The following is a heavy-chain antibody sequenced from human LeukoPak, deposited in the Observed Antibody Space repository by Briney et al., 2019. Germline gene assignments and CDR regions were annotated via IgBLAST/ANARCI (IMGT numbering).Heavy chain of an antibody. D-gene: IGHD2-21*01. Sequence: GASVKVSCKGSGYTFTAYYMDWVRQAPGQGLEWMGRINPNSGGTNYAQKFQGRVTMTGDTSISTAYMELSGLTSDDTAVYYCASGLGGNYPGNWGQGTLVTVSS. CDR2: INPNSGGT. J-gene: IGHJ4*02. CDR3: ASGLGGNYPGN. CDR1: GYTFTAYY. V-gene: IGHV1-2*02.